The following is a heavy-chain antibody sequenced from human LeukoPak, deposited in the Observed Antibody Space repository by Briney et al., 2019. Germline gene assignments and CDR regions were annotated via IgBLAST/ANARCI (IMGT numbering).Heavy chain of an antibody. V-gene: IGHV1-2*02. J-gene: IGHJ4*02. CDR2: INPNSGGT. CDR3: ARVRRIAAHRTFDY. CDR1: GYTFTSYG. D-gene: IGHD6-13*01. Sequence: GASVKVSCTASGYTFTSYGISWVRQAPGQGLEWMGWINPNSGGTNYAQKFQGRVTMTRDTSISTAYMELSRLRSDDTAVYYCARVRRIAAHRTFDYWGQGTLVTVSS.